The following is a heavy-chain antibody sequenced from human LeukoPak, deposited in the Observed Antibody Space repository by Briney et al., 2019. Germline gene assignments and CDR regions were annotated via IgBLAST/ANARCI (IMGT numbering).Heavy chain of an antibody. Sequence: ATVKVSCKASGYTFTSYSMSWVRQTPGKGLEWMGWINTNTGNPTYAPGFTGRFVFSLDTSVSTAYLQINILKAEDTAVYYCARPELRWSAYYYMDVWSKGTTVTVSS. J-gene: IGHJ6*03. CDR2: INTNTGNP. V-gene: IGHV7-4-1*02. CDR1: GYTFTSYS. CDR3: ARPELRWSAYYYMDV. D-gene: IGHD4-23*01.